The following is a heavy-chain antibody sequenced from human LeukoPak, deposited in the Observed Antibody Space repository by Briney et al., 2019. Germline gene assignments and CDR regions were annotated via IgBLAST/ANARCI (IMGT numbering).Heavy chain of an antibody. Sequence: GGSLRLSCAASGFTFSTYSMNWVRQAPGKGLEWVSYISSSSSYIYYADSVKGRFTISRDNAKNSLYLQMNSLRPEDTAVYYCARASGWYVFDYWGEGTLVTVSS. V-gene: IGHV3-21*01. CDR2: ISSSSSYI. J-gene: IGHJ4*02. D-gene: IGHD6-19*01. CDR1: GFTFSTYS. CDR3: ARASGWYVFDY.